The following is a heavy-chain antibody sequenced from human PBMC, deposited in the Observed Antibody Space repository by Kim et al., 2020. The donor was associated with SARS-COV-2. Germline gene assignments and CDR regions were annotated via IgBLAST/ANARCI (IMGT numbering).Heavy chain of an antibody. CDR1: GFSFSNYG. D-gene: IGHD2-15*01. V-gene: IGHV3-33*08. J-gene: IGHJ4*02. CDR2: IWYGGDGI. CDR3: VREGASVGCSSDGGCSTHGDFDY. Sequence: GGSLRLSCAASGFSFSNYGMHWVRQAPGKGLEWVAVIWYGGDGIFYADSVKGRFTISRDNSQNTLSLQMNSLRVEDTALYYCVREGASVGCSSDGGCSTHGDFDYWGQGTLVTVSS.